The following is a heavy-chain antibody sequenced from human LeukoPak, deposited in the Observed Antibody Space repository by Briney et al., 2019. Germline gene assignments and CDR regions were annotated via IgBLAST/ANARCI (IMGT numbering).Heavy chain of an antibody. V-gene: IGHV1-18*01. CDR1: GYTFTSYG. CDR3: AGYQAAADPLDY. CDR2: ISAYNGNT. J-gene: IGHJ4*02. Sequence: ASVKVSCKASGYTFTSYGISWVRQAPGQGLEWMGWISAYNGNTNYAQKLQGRVTMTTDTSTSTAYMELRSLRSDDTAVYYCAGYQAAADPLDYWGQGTLVTVSS. D-gene: IGHD6-13*01.